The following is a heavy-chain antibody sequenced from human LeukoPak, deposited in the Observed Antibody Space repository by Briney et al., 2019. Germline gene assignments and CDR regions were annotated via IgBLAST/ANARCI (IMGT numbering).Heavy chain of an antibody. D-gene: IGHD3-10*01. J-gene: IGHJ4*02. CDR3: ARQALRRGRDY. CDR2: IYYSGST. CDR1: GGSISSSSYY. Sequence: SETLSLTCTVSGGSISSSSYYWGWIRQPPGKGLEWIGSIYYSGSTYYNPSLKSRVTISVDTSKNQFSLKLSSVTAADTAVYYCARQALRRGRDYWGQGTLVTVSS. V-gene: IGHV4-39*01.